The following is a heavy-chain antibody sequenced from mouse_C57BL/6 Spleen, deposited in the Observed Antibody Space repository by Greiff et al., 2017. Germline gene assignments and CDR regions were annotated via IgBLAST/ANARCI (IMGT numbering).Heavy chain of an antibody. CDR1: GFNIKDDY. CDR3: TPITTVVEGFDY. V-gene: IGHV14-4*01. CDR2: IDPENGDT. J-gene: IGHJ2*01. Sequence: VHVKQSGAELVRPGASVKLSCTASGFNIKDDYMHWVKQRPEQGLEWIGWIDPENGDTEYASKFQGKATITADTSSNTAYLQLSSLTSEDTAVYYCTPITTVVEGFDYWGQGTTLTVSS. D-gene: IGHD1-1*01.